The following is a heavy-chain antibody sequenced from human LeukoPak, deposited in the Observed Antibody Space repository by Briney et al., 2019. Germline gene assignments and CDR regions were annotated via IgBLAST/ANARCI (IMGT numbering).Heavy chain of an antibody. J-gene: IGHJ3*02. D-gene: IGHD1-26*01. V-gene: IGHV3-48*03. Sequence: GGSLRLSCAASGFTFSSYEMNWVRQAPGKGLEWVSYISSSGSTIYYADSVKGRFTISRDNAKNSLYLQMNSLRAEDTAVYYCARDAHSGSYSTWHAFDIWGQGTMVTVSS. CDR1: GFTFSSYE. CDR3: ARDAHSGSYSTWHAFDI. CDR2: ISSSGSTI.